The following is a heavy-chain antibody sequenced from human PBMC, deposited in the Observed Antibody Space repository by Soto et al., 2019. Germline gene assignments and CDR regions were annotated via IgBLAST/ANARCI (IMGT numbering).Heavy chain of an antibody. Sequence: SVKVSCKAAGGTFSSYAISWVRQAPGQGLEWMGGIIPIFGTANYAQKFQGRVTITADESTSTAYMELSSLRSEDTAVYYCARVATGWIDYYYGMDVWGQGTTVTVSS. V-gene: IGHV1-69*13. J-gene: IGHJ6*02. CDR1: GGTFSSYA. D-gene: IGHD5-12*01. CDR2: IIPIFGTA. CDR3: ARVATGWIDYYYGMDV.